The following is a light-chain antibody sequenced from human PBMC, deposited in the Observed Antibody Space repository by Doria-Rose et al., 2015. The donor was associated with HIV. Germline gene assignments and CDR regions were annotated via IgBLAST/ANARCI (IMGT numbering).Light chain of an antibody. J-gene: IGKJ1*01. CDR1: QSFSSTY. Sequence: EIVMTQSPGTLSLSPGERATLSCRASQSFSSTYLAWYQQKPGKAPSLLIYDGSTRATGIPDRFSASGSGTDFTLTINRLEPGDFALYYCHQYGTSWTFGQGTKVEI. V-gene: IGKV3-20*01. CDR2: DGS. CDR3: HQYGTSWT.